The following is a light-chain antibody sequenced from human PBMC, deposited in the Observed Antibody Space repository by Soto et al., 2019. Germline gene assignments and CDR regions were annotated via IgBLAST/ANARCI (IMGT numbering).Light chain of an antibody. V-gene: IGLV1-51*02. CDR2: ENN. CDR1: SSNIGSHY. Sequence: QSALTQPPSVSAAPGQKVTISCSGSSSNIGSHYVSWYQQLPRTAPKLLIYENNKRPSGIPDRFSGSKSGTSVTLGITGPQTGDEADYYCGTWNSSLSAYVFGTGTKVTVL. CDR3: GTWNSSLSAYV. J-gene: IGLJ1*01.